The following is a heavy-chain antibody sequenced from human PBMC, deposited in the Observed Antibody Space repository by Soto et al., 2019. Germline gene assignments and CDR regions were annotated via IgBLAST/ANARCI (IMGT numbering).Heavy chain of an antibody. CDR3: ARESYYYDSSGYYHYFDY. J-gene: IGHJ4*02. D-gene: IGHD3-22*01. CDR2: IYYSGST. V-gene: IGHV4-39*07. Sequence: PSETLSLTCTVSDGSISSSSHYWGWIRQPPGKGLEWIGSIYYSGSTNYNPSLKSRVTISVDTSKKQFSLKLSSVTAADTAVYYCARESYYYDSSGYYHYFDYWGQGTLVTVSS. CDR1: DGSISSSSHY.